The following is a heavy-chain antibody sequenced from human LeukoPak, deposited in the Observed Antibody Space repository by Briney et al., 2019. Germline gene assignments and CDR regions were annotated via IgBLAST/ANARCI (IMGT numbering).Heavy chain of an antibody. V-gene: IGHV3-9*01. Sequence: PGGSLRLSCAASGFTFDDYAMHWVRQPPGKGLEWVSGISWNSGSIGYADSVKGRFTISRDNAKNSLYLQMNSLRAEDTALYYCAKDSSSWDYFHYWGQGTLVTVSS. CDR1: GFTFDDYA. D-gene: IGHD6-13*01. J-gene: IGHJ4*02. CDR3: AKDSSSWDYFHY. CDR2: ISWNSGSI.